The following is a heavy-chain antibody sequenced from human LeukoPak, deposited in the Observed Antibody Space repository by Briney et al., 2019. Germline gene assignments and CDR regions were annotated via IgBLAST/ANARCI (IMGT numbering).Heavy chain of an antibody. CDR2: IGGGGGST. J-gene: IGHJ3*02. Sequence: GGSLRLPCAASGLTFSNYVMSWVRQAPGKGLEWVSTIGGGGGSTYYADSVKGRFTISRDNSKNTLFLQMNSLRAEDTAVYYCAKDLGNSFRAFDIWGQGTMVTVSS. CDR3: AKDLGNSFRAFDI. D-gene: IGHD4-23*01. CDR1: GLTFSNYV. V-gene: IGHV3-23*01.